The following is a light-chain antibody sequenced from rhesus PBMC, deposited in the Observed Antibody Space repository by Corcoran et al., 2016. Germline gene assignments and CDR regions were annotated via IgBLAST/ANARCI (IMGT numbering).Light chain of an antibody. CDR1: QGISSY. J-gene: IGKJ4*01. Sequence: DIQLTQSPSSLSASVGDRVTITCRASQGISSYLAWYQQKSGKAPKLLIYDASNLQSGVPSRFSGSGSGTEFTLTISSLQPKDFAAYYCQQRNSYPFGGGTKVEIK. V-gene: IGKV1-38*01. CDR3: QQRNSYP. CDR2: DAS.